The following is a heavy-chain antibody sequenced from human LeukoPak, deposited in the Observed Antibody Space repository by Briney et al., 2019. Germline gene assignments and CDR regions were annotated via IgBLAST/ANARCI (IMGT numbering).Heavy chain of an antibody. D-gene: IGHD2/OR15-2a*01. CDR1: GGSISSYY. J-gene: IGHJ4*02. V-gene: IGHV4-59*01. CDR2: IYYSGST. CDR3: ATMPLTLLWPDY. Sequence: SETLSLTCAVSGGSISSYYWSWIRQPPGKRLEWIGYIYYSGSTNYNPSLKSRVTISVDTSKNQFSLKLSSVTAADTAVYYCATMPLTLLWPDYWGQGTLVTVSS.